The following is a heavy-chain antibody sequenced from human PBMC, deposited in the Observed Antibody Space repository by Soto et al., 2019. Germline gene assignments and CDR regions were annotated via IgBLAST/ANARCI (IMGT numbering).Heavy chain of an antibody. CDR3: ARDRYYGSGSYFSYYYYYYMDV. Sequence: ASVKVSCKASGYTFTSYAMHWVRQAPGQRLEWMGWINAGNGNTKYSQKFQGRVTITRDTSASTAYMELSSLRSEDTAVYYCARDRYYGSGSYFSYYYYYYMDVWGKGTTVTVSS. J-gene: IGHJ6*03. CDR2: INAGNGNT. CDR1: GYTFTSYA. D-gene: IGHD3-10*01. V-gene: IGHV1-3*01.